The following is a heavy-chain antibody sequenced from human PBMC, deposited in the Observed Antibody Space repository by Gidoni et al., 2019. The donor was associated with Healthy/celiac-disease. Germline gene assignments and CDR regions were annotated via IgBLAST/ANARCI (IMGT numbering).Heavy chain of an antibody. CDR3: AKQITETGYSSGWYPFDY. CDR2: ISWNRGSI. Sequence: EVQLVESGGGLVQPGRSLRLSCAASGFTFDDYALHWVRQAPGKGLEWVSGISWNRGSIGYADSVKGRFTISRDNAKNSLYLQMNSLRAEDTALYYCAKQITETGYSSGWYPFDYWGQGTLVTVSS. D-gene: IGHD6-19*01. CDR1: GFTFDDYA. V-gene: IGHV3-9*01. J-gene: IGHJ4*02.